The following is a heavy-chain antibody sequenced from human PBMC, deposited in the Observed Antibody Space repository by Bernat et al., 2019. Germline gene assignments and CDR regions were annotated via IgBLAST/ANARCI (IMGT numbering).Heavy chain of an antibody. CDR2: IWYDGSNK. Sequence: QVQLVESGGGVVQPGRSLRLSCAASGFTFSSYGMHWVRQAPGKGLEWVAVIWYDGSNKYYADSVKGRFTISRDNSKNTLYLQMNSLRAEDTAVYYCAKDPGYSGYDWSDYWGQGTLVTVSS. CDR1: GFTFSSYG. D-gene: IGHD5-12*01. J-gene: IGHJ4*02. V-gene: IGHV3-33*06. CDR3: AKDPGYSGYDWSDY.